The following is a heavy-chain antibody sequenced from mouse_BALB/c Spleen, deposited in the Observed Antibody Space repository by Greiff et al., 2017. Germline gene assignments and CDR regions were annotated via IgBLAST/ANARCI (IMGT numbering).Heavy chain of an antibody. D-gene: IGHD2-1*01. J-gene: IGHJ4*01. CDR3: ARDTGTVGNYFFYAMDY. Sequence: EVQLQQPGAELVKPGASVKLSCTASGFNIKDTYMHWVKQRPEQGLEWIGRIDPANGNTKYDPKFQGKATITADTSSNTAYLQLSSLTSEDTAVYYCARDTGTVGNYFFYAMDYWGQGTSVTVSS. CDR2: IDPANGNT. CDR1: GFNIKDTY. V-gene: IGHV14-3*02.